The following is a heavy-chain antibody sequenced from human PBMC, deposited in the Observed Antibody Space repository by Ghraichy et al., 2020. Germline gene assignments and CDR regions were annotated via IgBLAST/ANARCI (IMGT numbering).Heavy chain of an antibody. D-gene: IGHD3-9*01. CDR2: ILYSGTS. CDR3: ARHDVLTTPRYHALDV. J-gene: IGHJ6*02. V-gene: IGHV4-39*01. Sequence: SQTLSLTCIVSGGSVSSSNHYWGWIRQPPGKGLEWIGNILYSGTSYYNPSLKSRLTLSIDTSKNQFSLKLSSVTAADTAVYYCARHDVLTTPRYHALDVWGQGTRSPSP. CDR1: GGSVSSSNHY.